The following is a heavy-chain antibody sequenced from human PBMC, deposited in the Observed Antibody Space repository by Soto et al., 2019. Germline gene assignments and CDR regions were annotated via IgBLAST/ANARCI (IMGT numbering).Heavy chain of an antibody. V-gene: IGHV3-11*01. J-gene: IGHJ4*02. CDR2: ISGSGSTI. Sequence: QVQLVESGGGLVKPGGSLRLSCAASGFTFTDYYMSWIRQAPGRGLEWVSYISGSGSTIYYRVSVKGRFTISRDNAKNSLHLQMDSLRAEDTAVYYCALDRGAHTTGITGVDYLGQGATGTVSS. D-gene: IGHD1-1*01. CDR3: ALDRGAHTTGITGVDY. CDR1: GFTFTDYY.